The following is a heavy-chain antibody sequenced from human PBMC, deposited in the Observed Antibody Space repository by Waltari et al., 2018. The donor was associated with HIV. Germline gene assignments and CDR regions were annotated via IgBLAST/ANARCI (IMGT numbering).Heavy chain of an antibody. J-gene: IGHJ6*02. CDR3: VKDVTVTHYGDYYSGLDV. CDR2: IDSDGRVR. V-gene: IGHV3-74*02. D-gene: IGHD3-10*01. Sequence: VESGGNPVQPGGSLRLSGNASGFVCGSHWMAWVSQSAGKGLIWVSRIDSDGRVRVYADTVKGRFTISRDNTKNTLFLEMKSLRVEDSGIYHCVKDVTVTHYGDYYSGLDVWGRGTTVTV. CDR1: GFVCGSHW.